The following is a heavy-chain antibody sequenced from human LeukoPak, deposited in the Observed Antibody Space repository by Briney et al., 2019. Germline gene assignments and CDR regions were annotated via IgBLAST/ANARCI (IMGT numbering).Heavy chain of an antibody. CDR1: GGSISSYY. J-gene: IGHJ6*03. CDR3: ARVSSGYDWAKLDFIYYMDV. D-gene: IGHD5-12*01. CDR2: IYYSGST. Sequence: KPSETLSLTCTVSGGSISSYYWSWIRQPPGKGLEWIGYIYYSGSTNYNPSLKSQVTISVDTSKNQFSLKLSSVTAADTAVYYCARVSSGYDWAKLDFIYYMDVWGKGTTVTVSS. V-gene: IGHV4-59*01.